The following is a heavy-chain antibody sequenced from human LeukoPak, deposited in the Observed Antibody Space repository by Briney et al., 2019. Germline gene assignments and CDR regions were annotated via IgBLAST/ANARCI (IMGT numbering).Heavy chain of an antibody. CDR2: INHSGST. Sequence: SETLSLTCAVYGGSFSGYYWSWIRQPPGKGLEWIGGINHSGSTNYNPSLKSRVTISVDTSKNQFSLKLSSVTAADTAVYYCAREVIVVVPAAILESDAFDIWGQGTMVTVSS. D-gene: IGHD2-2*02. V-gene: IGHV4-34*01. J-gene: IGHJ3*02. CDR3: AREVIVVVPAAILESDAFDI. CDR1: GGSFSGYY.